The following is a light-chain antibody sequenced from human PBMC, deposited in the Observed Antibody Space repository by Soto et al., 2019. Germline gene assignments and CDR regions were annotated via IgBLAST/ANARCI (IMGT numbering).Light chain of an antibody. CDR3: QQRSNWPST. V-gene: IGKV3-11*01. J-gene: IGKJ4*01. Sequence: EIVLTQSPATLSLSPGNRATLSCRASESVSRYLAWYQQKHGQAPRILIYDASNRATGIPARFSGSGSGTDFTLTITSLEPEDFAVYYCQQRSNWPSTFGGGTKVEIK. CDR2: DAS. CDR1: ESVSRY.